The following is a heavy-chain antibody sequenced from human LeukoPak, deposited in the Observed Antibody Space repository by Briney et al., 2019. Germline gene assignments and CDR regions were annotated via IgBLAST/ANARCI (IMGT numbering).Heavy chain of an antibody. D-gene: IGHD3/OR15-3a*01. J-gene: IGHJ4*02. CDR2: VYYSGTT. CDR1: GGSISSSGYY. CDR3: ARRRAPGTGFFDY. Sequence: SVTLSLTCTVSGGSISSSGYYWAWVRQPPGKGLEWIGNVYYSGTTDYNPSLESRVTIFVDTSKSQFSLRVRSVTAADTAVYYCARRRAPGTGFFDYWGQGALVTVSS. V-gene: IGHV4-39*01.